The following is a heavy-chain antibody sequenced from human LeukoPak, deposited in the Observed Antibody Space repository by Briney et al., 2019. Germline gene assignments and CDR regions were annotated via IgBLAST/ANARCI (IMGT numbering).Heavy chain of an antibody. CDR2: IIPILGIA. Sequence: SVKVSCKASGGTFSSYAISWVRQAPGQGLEWMGRIIPILGIANYAQKFQGRVTITADKSTSTAYMELSSLRSEDTAVYYCARERRSSGWAHAGGPIDYYYGMDVWGQGTTVTVSS. D-gene: IGHD6-19*01. CDR3: ARERRSSGWAHAGGPIDYYYGMDV. J-gene: IGHJ6*02. CDR1: GGTFSSYA. V-gene: IGHV1-69*04.